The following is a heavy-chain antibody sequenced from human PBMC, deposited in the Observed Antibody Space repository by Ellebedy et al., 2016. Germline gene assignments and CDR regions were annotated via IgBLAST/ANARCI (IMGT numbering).Heavy chain of an antibody. CDR2: IIPMFGTP. CDR1: GGTFSTYA. CDR3: ARGWTVAGSPDPSFF. Sequence: SVKVSCXASGGTFSTYAISWVRQAPGQGLEWMGGIIPMFGTPNYAQKFQGRVTISADQSTSTAYMEVSSLRPDDTAVYYCARGWTVAGSPDPSFFWGQGTLVTVSS. D-gene: IGHD6-19*01. V-gene: IGHV1-69*13. J-gene: IGHJ4*02.